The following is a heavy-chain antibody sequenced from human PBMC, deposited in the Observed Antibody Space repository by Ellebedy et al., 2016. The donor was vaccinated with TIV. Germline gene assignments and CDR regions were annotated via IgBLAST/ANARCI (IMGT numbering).Heavy chain of an antibody. Sequence: AASVKVSCKASGYTFTGYYMHWVRQAPGQGLEWMGWINPNSGGTNYAQKFQGWVTMTRDTSISTAYMELRSLRSDDTAVYYCAFTTFGGPNTFDYWGQGTLVTVSS. CDR1: GYTFTGYY. CDR2: INPNSGGT. CDR3: AFTTFGGPNTFDY. J-gene: IGHJ4*02. V-gene: IGHV1-2*04. D-gene: IGHD3-10*02.